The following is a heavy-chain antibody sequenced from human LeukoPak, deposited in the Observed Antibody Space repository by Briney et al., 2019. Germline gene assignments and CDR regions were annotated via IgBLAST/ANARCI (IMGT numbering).Heavy chain of an antibody. CDR2: ISWNSGSI. D-gene: IGHD6-6*01. CDR3: AKDSLPYSSSSKRFDY. CDR1: GFTFDDYA. Sequence: GGSLRLSCAASGFTFDDYAMHWVRQAPGKGLEWVSGISWNSGSIGYADSVKGRFTISRDNAKNSLYLQMNSLRAEDMALYYCAKDSLPYSSSSKRFDYWGQGTLVTVSS. V-gene: IGHV3-9*03. J-gene: IGHJ4*02.